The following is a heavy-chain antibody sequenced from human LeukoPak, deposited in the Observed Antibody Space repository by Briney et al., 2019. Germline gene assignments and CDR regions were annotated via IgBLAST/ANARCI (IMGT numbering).Heavy chain of an antibody. CDR3: AKDPNIYYYDSSDIDY. CDR1: GFTFSSYA. Sequence: GGSLRLPCAASGFTFSSYAMSWVRQAPGKGLEWVSAISGSGGSTYYADSVKGRLTISRDNSKNTLYLQMNSLRAEDTAAYYCAKDPNIYYYDSSDIDYWGQGTLVTVSS. D-gene: IGHD3-22*01. J-gene: IGHJ4*02. CDR2: ISGSGGST. V-gene: IGHV3-23*01.